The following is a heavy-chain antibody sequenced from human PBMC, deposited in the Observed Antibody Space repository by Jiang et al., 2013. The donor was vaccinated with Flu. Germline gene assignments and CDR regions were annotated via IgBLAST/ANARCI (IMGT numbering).Heavy chain of an antibody. J-gene: IGHJ4*02. CDR3: ARGRGRYGGPNFDY. CDR2: INSDGSST. Sequence: VQLVESGGGLVQPGGSLRLSCAASGFTFSSHWMHWVRQVPGKGLVWVSRINSDGSSTSYADSVEGRFTISRDNAKNTLYLQMNSLRAEDTAVYYCARGRGRYGGPNFDYWGQGTLVTVSS. D-gene: IGHD4-23*01. V-gene: IGHV3-74*01. CDR1: GFTFSSHW.